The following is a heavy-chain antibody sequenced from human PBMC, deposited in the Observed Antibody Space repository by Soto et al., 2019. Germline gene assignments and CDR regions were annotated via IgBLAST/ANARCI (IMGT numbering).Heavy chain of an antibody. CDR1: GFTFSSYG. J-gene: IGHJ4*02. CDR2: ISYDGSNK. Sequence: QVQLVESGGGVVQPGRSLRLCCAASGFTFSSYGMHWVRQAPGKGLEWVAVISYDGSNKYYADSVKGRFTISRDNSKNTLYLQMNSLRAEDTAVYYCAKDRRVVAVAAPFDYWGQGTLVTVSS. V-gene: IGHV3-30*18. CDR3: AKDRRVVAVAAPFDY. D-gene: IGHD6-19*01.